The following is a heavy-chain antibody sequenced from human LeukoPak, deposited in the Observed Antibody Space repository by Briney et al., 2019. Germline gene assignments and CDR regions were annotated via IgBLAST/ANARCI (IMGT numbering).Heavy chain of an antibody. V-gene: IGHV1-69*04. Sequence: SVKVSCKASGGTFSSYAISWVRQAPGQGLEWMGRIIPILGIANYAQKFQGRVTMTEDTSTDTTYMELSSLRSEDTAVYYCATVGGDSPAADYWGQGTLVTVSS. J-gene: IGHJ4*02. CDR3: ATVGGDSPAADY. CDR1: GGTFSSYA. D-gene: IGHD6-13*01. CDR2: IIPILGIA.